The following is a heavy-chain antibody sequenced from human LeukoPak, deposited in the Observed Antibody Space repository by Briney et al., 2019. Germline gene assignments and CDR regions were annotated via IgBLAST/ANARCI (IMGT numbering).Heavy chain of an antibody. Sequence: GGSLRLSCAASGFTFSSYGMHWVRQAPGKGLEWVAYIQYDGSNEQYADSVKGRFSISRDSSKNILYLQMNSLRAEDTAVYYCAIDRCSNGIGCYYYYMDVWGKGTTVTISS. CDR2: IQYDGSNE. CDR1: GFTFSSYG. J-gene: IGHJ6*03. D-gene: IGHD2-8*01. V-gene: IGHV3-30*02. CDR3: AIDRCSNGIGCYYYYMDV.